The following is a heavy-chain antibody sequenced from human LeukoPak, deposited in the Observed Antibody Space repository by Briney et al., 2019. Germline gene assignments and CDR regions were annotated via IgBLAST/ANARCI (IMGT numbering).Heavy chain of an antibody. V-gene: IGHV1-18*01. Sequence: ASVKVSCKASGYTFTSYGISWVRQALGQGLEWMGWISAYNGNTNYAQKLQGRVTMTTDTSTSTAYMELRSLRSDDTAVYYCARAIAADYYYYYYMDVWGKGTTVTVSS. CDR1: GYTFTSYG. CDR2: ISAYNGNT. D-gene: IGHD6-13*01. CDR3: ARAIAADYYYYYYMDV. J-gene: IGHJ6*03.